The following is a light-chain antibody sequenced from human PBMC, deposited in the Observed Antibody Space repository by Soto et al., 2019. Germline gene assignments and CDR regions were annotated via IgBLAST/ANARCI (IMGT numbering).Light chain of an antibody. CDR2: GAF. V-gene: IGKV3-11*01. Sequence: EIVMKQSPATLPVSPGERVTLSCRASQSVSIDLAWYQQKPGQAPRLLIYGAFNRATGIPARFSGSGSGTDFTLTISSLEPEDFAVYYCQQRTNWPPITLGQGTRLEIK. CDR3: QQRTNWPPIT. J-gene: IGKJ5*01. CDR1: QSVSID.